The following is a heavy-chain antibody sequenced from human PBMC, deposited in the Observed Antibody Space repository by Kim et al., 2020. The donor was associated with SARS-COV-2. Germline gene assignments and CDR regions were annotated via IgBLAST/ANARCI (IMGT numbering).Heavy chain of an antibody. CDR1: GFTFSTYG. CDR3: ARGYCGTATCYTGGTYFDY. CDR2: MWYDGSNK. Sequence: GGSLRLSCAASGFTFSTYGMHWVRQAPVKGLEWVATMWYDGSNKYYPDSVKGRFTVSRDNSKNTLYLQVNNLRAEDTAVYYCARGYCGTATCYTGGTYFDYWGRGTLVTVSS. J-gene: IGHJ4*02. V-gene: IGHV3-33*01. D-gene: IGHD2-2*02.